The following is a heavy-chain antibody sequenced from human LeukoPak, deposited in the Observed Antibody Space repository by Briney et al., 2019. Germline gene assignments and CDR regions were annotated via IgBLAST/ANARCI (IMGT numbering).Heavy chain of an antibody. Sequence: GGTLRLSCAASGFTFSSYSMNWVRQAPGKGLEWVSYISSSSSTIYYADSVKGRFTISRDNAKNSLYLQMNSLRAEDTAVYYCARGNWFDPWGQGTLVTVSS. CDR2: ISSSSSTI. J-gene: IGHJ5*02. CDR3: ARGNWFDP. V-gene: IGHV3-48*01. CDR1: GFTFSSYS.